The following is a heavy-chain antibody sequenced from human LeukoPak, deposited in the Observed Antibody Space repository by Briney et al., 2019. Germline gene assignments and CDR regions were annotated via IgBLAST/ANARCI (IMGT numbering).Heavy chain of an antibody. Sequence: SETLSLTCTVSGGSISSYYWSWIRQPPGKGLEWIGYIYYSGSTNYNPSLKSRVTISVDTSKNQFSLKLSSVTAADTAVYYCARERVGASFDYWGQGTLVTVSS. CDR1: GGSISSYY. V-gene: IGHV4-59*12. CDR3: ARERVGASFDY. CDR2: IYYSGST. D-gene: IGHD1-26*01. J-gene: IGHJ4*02.